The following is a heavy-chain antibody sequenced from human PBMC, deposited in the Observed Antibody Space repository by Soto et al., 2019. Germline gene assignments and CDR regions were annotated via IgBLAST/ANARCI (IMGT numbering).Heavy chain of an antibody. Sequence: GGSLRLSCAASGFTFSSYAMSWVRQAPGKGLEWVSTISGSGGSTYYADSVKGRFTISRDNSKNTLFLQMNSLRAEDTAVYYCAKGTVPPALRRDYFDYWGQGALVTVSS. V-gene: IGHV3-23*01. CDR1: GFTFSSYA. CDR2: ISGSGGST. CDR3: AKGTVPPALRRDYFDY. J-gene: IGHJ4*02. D-gene: IGHD2-2*01.